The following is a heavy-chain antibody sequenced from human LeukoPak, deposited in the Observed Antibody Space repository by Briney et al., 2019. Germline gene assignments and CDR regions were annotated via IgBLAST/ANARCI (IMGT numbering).Heavy chain of an antibody. Sequence: GGSLLLSCAASGFTVSSNYMSCGRQAPGKGLEWVSVIYSGGSTYYADSVKGRFTISRDNSKNTLYLQMNSLRLEDTAVYYCARVSGAAAGKGDYWGQGALVSVSS. CDR3: ARVSGAAAGKGDY. J-gene: IGHJ4*02. CDR2: IYSGGST. V-gene: IGHV3-53*01. CDR1: GFTVSSNY. D-gene: IGHD6-13*01.